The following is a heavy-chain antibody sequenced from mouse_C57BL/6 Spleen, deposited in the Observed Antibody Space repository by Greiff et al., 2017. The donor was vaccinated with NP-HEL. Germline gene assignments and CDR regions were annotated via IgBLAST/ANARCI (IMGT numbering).Heavy chain of an antibody. J-gene: IGHJ2*01. CDR3: ARWDYDFDY. CDR2: INPSTGGT. Sequence: EVQLQQSGPELVKPGASVKISCKASGYSFTGYYMNWVKQSPEKSLEWIGEINPSTGGTTYNQKFKAKATLTVDKSSSTAYMQLKSLTSEDSAVYYCARWDYDFDYWGQGTTLTVSS. D-gene: IGHD2-4*01. V-gene: IGHV1-42*01. CDR1: GYSFTGYY.